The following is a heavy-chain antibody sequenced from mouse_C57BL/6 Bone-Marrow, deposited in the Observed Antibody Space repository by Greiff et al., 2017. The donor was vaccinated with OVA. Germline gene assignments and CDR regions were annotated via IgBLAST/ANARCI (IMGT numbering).Heavy chain of an antibody. J-gene: IGHJ1*03. Sequence: EVQLQQSGAELVRPGASVKLSCTASGFNIKDDYMHWVKQRPEQGLEWIGWIDPENGDTEYASKFQGKATITADTSSNTAYLQLSSLTSEDTAVYYGTTYHYSMWYFDVWGTGTTVTVSS. CDR3: TTYHYSMWYFDV. V-gene: IGHV14-4*01. CDR1: GFNIKDDY. CDR2: IDPENGDT. D-gene: IGHD2-5*01.